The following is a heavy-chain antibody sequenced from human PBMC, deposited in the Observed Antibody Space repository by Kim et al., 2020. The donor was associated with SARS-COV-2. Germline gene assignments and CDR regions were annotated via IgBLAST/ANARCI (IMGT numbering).Heavy chain of an antibody. D-gene: IGHD1-26*01. CDR1: GFTFSSYA. Sequence: GGSLRLSCAASGFTFSSYAMHWVRQAPGKGLEWVAVISYDGSNKYYADSVKGRFTISRDNSKNTLYLQMNSLRAEDTAVYYCARDGGRAYSGSYYGWGQG. CDR2: ISYDGSNK. CDR3: ARDGGRAYSGSYYG. V-gene: IGHV3-30-3*01. J-gene: IGHJ1*01.